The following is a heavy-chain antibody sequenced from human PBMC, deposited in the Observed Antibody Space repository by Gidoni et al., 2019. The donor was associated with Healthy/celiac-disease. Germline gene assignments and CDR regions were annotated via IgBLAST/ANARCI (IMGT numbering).Heavy chain of an antibody. D-gene: IGHD1-26*01. CDR1: GFTFSSYA. CDR2: ISGSGGST. J-gene: IGHJ4*02. Sequence: EVQLLESGGGLVQPGGSLRLSCAASGFTFSSYAMSWVRPAPGKGLEWVSAISGSGGSTYDADSVKGRFTISRDNSKNTLYLQMNSLRAEDTAVYYCAKCAQWELQGGVGYWGQGTLVTVSS. CDR3: AKCAQWELQGGVGY. V-gene: IGHV3-23*01.